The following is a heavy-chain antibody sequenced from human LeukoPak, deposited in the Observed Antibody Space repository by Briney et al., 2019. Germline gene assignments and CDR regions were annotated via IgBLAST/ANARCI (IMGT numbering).Heavy chain of an antibody. CDR2: IYHSGST. CDR3: APYDFWSGYYPY. CDR1: GYSISSGYY. Sequence: PSETLSLTCTVSGYSISSGYYWGWIRQPPGKGLEWIGSIYHSGSTYYNPSLKSRVTISVDRSKNQFSLNLSSVTAADTAMYYCAPYDFWSGYYPYWGQGTLVTVSS. J-gene: IGHJ4*02. D-gene: IGHD3-3*01. V-gene: IGHV4-38-2*02.